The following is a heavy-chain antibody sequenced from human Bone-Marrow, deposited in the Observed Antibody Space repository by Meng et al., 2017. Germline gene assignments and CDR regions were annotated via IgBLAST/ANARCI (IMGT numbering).Heavy chain of an antibody. CDR2: ISSYNGNT. CDR3: SRDLILEQLGNFDY. Sequence: ASVKVSCKASGYTFTSCGISWVRQAPGQGLEWMGWISSYNGNTNYAQNLQGRVTMTTDTSTSTAYMELRSLRSDDTAVYYCSRDLILEQLGNFDYWGQGTLVTVSS. V-gene: IGHV1-18*01. CDR1: GYTFTSCG. J-gene: IGHJ4*02. D-gene: IGHD6-13*01.